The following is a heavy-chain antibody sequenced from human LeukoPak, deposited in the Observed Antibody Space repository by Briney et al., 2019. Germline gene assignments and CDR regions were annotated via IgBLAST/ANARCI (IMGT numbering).Heavy chain of an antibody. Sequence: SETLSLTCTVSAGSISSYYWSWIRQPPGKGLEWIGYIYSSGSTNYNPSLKSRVTISVDTSKNQFSLKLSSVTAADTAVYYCARGPRDDFWSGYSFPFDYWGQGTLVTVSS. V-gene: IGHV4-59*12. CDR2: IYSSGST. CDR3: ARGPRDDFWSGYSFPFDY. J-gene: IGHJ4*02. D-gene: IGHD3-3*01. CDR1: AGSISSYY.